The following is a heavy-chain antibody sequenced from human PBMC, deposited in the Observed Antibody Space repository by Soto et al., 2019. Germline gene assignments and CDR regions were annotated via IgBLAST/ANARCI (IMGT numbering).Heavy chain of an antibody. V-gene: IGHV6-1*01. J-gene: IGHJ6*02. CDR1: GDSVSSNSSA. Sequence: PSQTLSLTFVISGDSVSSNSSAWNCISQSPSRGLEWLGRTYYKSKWNNDYALSVKSRITINPDTSKNQFSLHLYSVTPEDTAVYYCTGITWFRGMDVWGQGTPVTSP. D-gene: IGHD3-10*01. CDR3: TGITWFRGMDV. CDR2: TYYKSKWNN.